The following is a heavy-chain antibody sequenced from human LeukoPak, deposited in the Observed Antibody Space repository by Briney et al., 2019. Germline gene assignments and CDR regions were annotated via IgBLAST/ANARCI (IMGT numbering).Heavy chain of an antibody. J-gene: IGHJ4*02. CDR2: IYSGGST. Sequence: GGSLRLSCAASGFTVSSNYMSWVRQAPGKGLELVSVIYSGGSTYYADSVKGRFTISRDNSKNTLYLQMNSLRAEDTAVYYCARVSSSSWYAVDYWGQGTLVTVSS. CDR3: ARVSSSSWYAVDY. D-gene: IGHD6-13*01. CDR1: GFTVSSNY. V-gene: IGHV3-53*01.